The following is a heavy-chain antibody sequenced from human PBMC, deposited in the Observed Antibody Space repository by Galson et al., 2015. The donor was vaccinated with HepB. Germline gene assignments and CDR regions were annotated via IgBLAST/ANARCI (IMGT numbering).Heavy chain of an antibody. V-gene: IGHV3-49*03. CDR3: SRGHLFGVT. CDR1: GFTFGDYS. CDR2: IRNKAYGETT. D-gene: IGHD3-10*02. J-gene: IGHJ5*02. Sequence: SLRLSCAGSGFTFGDYSLNWFRQAPGKGLEWVGFIRNKAYGETTQYAASVKGRFTISRDDSKSIAYLQMDSLKTEDTAVYFCSRGHLFGVTWGQGTLVTVSS.